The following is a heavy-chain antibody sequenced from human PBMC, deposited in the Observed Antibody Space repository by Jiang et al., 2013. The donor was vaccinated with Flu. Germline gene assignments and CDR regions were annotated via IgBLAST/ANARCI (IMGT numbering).Heavy chain of an antibody. CDR3: ARGISGSYYVGVXRP. J-gene: IGHJ4*02. V-gene: IGHV4-59*01. CDR2: IYYSGST. D-gene: IGHD1-26*01. CDR1: GGSISSYY. Sequence: GSGLVKPSETLSLTCTVSGGSISSYYWSWIRQPPGKGLEWIGYIYYSGSTNYNPSLKSRVTISVDTSKNQFSLKLSSVTAADTAVYYCARGISGSYYVGVXRPWGQGTLVTVSS.